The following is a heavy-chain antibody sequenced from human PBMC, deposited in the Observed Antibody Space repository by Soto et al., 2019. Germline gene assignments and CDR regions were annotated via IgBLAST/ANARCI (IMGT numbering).Heavy chain of an antibody. D-gene: IGHD3-3*01. CDR3: ARGVLRFLGYYYYGMDV. CDR2: IIPIFGTA. CDR1: GGTFSSYA. V-gene: IGHV1-69*01. Sequence: QVQLVQSGAEVKKPGSSVKVSCKASGGTFSSYAISWVRQAPGQGLEWMGGIIPIFGTANYAQKFQGRVTITADESTSTAYMELSSLRSEDTAVYYCARGVLRFLGYYYYGMDVWGQGTTVTVSS. J-gene: IGHJ6*02.